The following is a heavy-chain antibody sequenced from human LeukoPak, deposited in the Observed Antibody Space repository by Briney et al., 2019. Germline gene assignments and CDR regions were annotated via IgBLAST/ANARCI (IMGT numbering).Heavy chain of an antibody. CDR3: ARSPRHSSSWYVIRLNWFDP. CDR1: GGSFSGYY. D-gene: IGHD6-13*01. Sequence: SETLSLTCAVYGGSFSGYYWSWIRQPPGKGLEWIGEINHSGSTNYNPSLKSRVTISVDTSKNQFSLKLSSVTAADTAVYYCARSPRHSSSWYVIRLNWFDPWGQGTLVTVSS. J-gene: IGHJ5*02. V-gene: IGHV4-34*01. CDR2: INHSGST.